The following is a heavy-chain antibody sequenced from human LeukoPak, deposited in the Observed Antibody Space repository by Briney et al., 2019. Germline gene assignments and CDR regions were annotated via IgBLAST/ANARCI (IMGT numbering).Heavy chain of an antibody. Sequence: RASVQVSCKASGGTFSSYAISWVRQAPGQGLEWMGRIIPIFGTENYAQKFQGRVTITTDESTSTAYMELSSLRSEDTAVYYCAGKNCSGGSCYSGAFRARSGYYMDVWGKGATVTVSS. CDR1: GGTFSSYA. CDR3: AGKNCSGGSCYSGAFRARSGYYMDV. D-gene: IGHD2-15*01. J-gene: IGHJ6*03. CDR2: IIPIFGTE. V-gene: IGHV1-69*05.